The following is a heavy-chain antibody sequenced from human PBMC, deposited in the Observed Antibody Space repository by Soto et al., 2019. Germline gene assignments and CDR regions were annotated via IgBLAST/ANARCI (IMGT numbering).Heavy chain of an antibody. CDR3: ARGPNENDAFDI. D-gene: IGHD1-1*01. J-gene: IGHJ3*02. CDR2: ISYDGSNK. V-gene: IGHV3-30-3*01. CDR1: GFTFSCYA. Sequence: QVQLVESGGGVVQPGRSLRLSCAASGFTFSCYAMHWVRQAPGKGLEWVAVISYDGSNKYYADSVKGRFTISRDNSKNTLYLQMNSLRAEDTAVYYCARGPNENDAFDIWGQGTMVTVSS.